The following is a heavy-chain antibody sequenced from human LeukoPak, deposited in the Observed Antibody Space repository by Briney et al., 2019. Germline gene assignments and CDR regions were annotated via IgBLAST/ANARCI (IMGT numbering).Heavy chain of an antibody. CDR1: GFSFTDYY. CDR2: ISGSGTTI. V-gene: IGHV3-11*01. Sequence: GGSLRLSCVASGFSFTDYYMTWIRQAPGKGLEWISYISGSGTTIKYADSVKGRFTISRDKAENSLYLQMNSLRAEDTAVYYCARGFIGGGKCNGYYCSLRLDFWGQGTLVTVSS. D-gene: IGHD3-22*01. J-gene: IGHJ4*02. CDR3: ARGFIGGGKCNGYYCSLRLDF.